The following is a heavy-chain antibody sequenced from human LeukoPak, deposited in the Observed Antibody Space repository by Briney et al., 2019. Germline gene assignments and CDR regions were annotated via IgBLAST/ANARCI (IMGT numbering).Heavy chain of an antibody. CDR3: ARDKQHSYGRYFDH. CDR2: MQSTGNS. Sequence: SETLSLTCTVSGGSISTYHWNWIRKSPQKGLEWIGYMQSTGNSNYNPSLKSRVTMSVDMSRNQIVLNLSSVTAADTAVYFCARDKQHSYGRYFDHWGQGTLVTVSS. CDR1: GGSISTYH. J-gene: IGHJ4*02. D-gene: IGHD5-18*01. V-gene: IGHV4-59*01.